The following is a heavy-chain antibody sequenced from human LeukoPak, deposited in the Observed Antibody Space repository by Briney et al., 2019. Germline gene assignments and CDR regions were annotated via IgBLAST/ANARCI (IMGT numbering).Heavy chain of an antibody. CDR1: GGSFSGYY. J-gene: IGHJ6*03. Sequence: PSETLSLTCAVYGGSFSGYYWSWIRQPPGKGLQWIGEINHSRSTNYNPSLKSRVTISVDTSKNQFSLKLSSVIAADTAVYYCARTTEGYCSSASCFGFSYSYYMDVWGKGTTVTISS. CDR3: ARTTEGYCSSASCFGFSYSYYMDV. D-gene: IGHD2-2*01. V-gene: IGHV4-34*01. CDR2: INHSRST.